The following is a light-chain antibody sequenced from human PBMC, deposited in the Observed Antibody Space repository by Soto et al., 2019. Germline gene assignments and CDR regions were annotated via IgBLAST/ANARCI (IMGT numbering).Light chain of an antibody. J-gene: IGKJ2*01. Sequence: EIVLTQSPGTLSLSPGERATLSCRASQSVSSSHLAWYQQKPGQTPRLLIYGASSRATGIADRFSGSGSGTDFTLTISRLEPEDVAVYYCQQYGGAPYTFGQGTKLEIK. V-gene: IGKV3-20*01. CDR1: QSVSSSH. CDR2: GAS. CDR3: QQYGGAPYT.